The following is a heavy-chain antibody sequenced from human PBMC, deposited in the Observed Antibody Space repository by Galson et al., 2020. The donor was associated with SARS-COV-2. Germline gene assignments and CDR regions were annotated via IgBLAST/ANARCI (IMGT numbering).Heavy chain of an antibody. V-gene: IGHV4-59*11. J-gene: IGHJ4*02. D-gene: IGHD2-8*02. Sequence: SETLSLTCTVSGGSISSHYWSWIRQPPGKGLEWIGYIYYSGSTNYNPSLKSRVTISVDTSKNQFSLKLSSVTAADTAVYYCARFPLWSAPDYWGQGTLVTVSS. CDR1: GGSISSHY. CDR3: ARFPLWSAPDY. CDR2: IYYSGST.